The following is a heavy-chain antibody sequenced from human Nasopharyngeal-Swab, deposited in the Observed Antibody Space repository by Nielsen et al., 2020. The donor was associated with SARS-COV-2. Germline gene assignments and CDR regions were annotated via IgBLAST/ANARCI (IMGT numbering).Heavy chain of an antibody. V-gene: IGHV3-9*01. D-gene: IGHD6-19*01. J-gene: IGHJ4*02. CDR1: GLTFEDYA. Sequence: SLKISCAASGLTFEDYAMHWVRQAPGKGLEWVSGISWNSGSLGYADSVKGRFTISRDNAKNSLYLQMNSLRAEDTALYYCAGIAGAGGPFDYWGQGTLVTVSS. CDR3: AGIAGAGGPFDY. CDR2: ISWNSGSL.